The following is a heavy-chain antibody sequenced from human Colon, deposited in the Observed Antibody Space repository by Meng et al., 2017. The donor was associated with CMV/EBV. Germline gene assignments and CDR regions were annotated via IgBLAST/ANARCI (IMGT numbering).Heavy chain of an antibody. V-gene: IGHV3-11*05. CDR3: VKGHTMINP. D-gene: IGHD3-16*01. Sequence: VVLVQSGGGFVEPGWSMRLSCAASGFIFSDYYMTWIREAPGKGLEWVSYISPTGSDTNYADSVRGRFTISRDNAKNSLFLQMSSLTAEDTAVYYCVKGHTMINPWGQGTLVTVSS. J-gene: IGHJ5*02. CDR2: ISPTGSDT. CDR1: GFIFSDYY.